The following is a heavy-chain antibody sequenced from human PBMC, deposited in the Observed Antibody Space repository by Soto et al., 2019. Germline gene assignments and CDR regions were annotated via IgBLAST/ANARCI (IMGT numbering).Heavy chain of an antibody. CDR2: TYYRSKWYY. Sequence: SQTLSLTCAITGDSVSSNSAGWSWVRQSPSRGLEWLGRTYYRSKWYYEYAVSVRGRITINPDTSKNQYSLQLNSVTPDDTAVYFCARGEQYSGRIFDYWGQGTLVTSPQ. J-gene: IGHJ4*01. V-gene: IGHV6-1*01. CDR1: GDSVSSNSAG. CDR3: ARGEQYSGRIFDY. D-gene: IGHD1-26*01.